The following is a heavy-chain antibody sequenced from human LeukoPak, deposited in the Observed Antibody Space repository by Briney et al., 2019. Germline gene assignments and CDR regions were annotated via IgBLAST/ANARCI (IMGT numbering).Heavy chain of an antibody. V-gene: IGHV3-21*01. D-gene: IGHD3-22*01. Sequence: GGSLRLSCAASGFTFSSYSMNWVRQAPGQGLEWVSSISSSSSYIYYADSVKGRFTISRDNAKNSLYLQMNSLRAEDTAVYYCARDQSQNYYDPEVDAFDIWGQGTMVTVSS. CDR2: ISSSSSYI. CDR1: GFTFSSYS. J-gene: IGHJ3*02. CDR3: ARDQSQNYYDPEVDAFDI.